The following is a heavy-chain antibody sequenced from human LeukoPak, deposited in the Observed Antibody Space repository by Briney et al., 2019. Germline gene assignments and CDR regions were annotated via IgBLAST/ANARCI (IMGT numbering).Heavy chain of an antibody. CDR1: GGSISSGSYY. V-gene: IGHV4-61*02. CDR2: IYTSGST. CDR3: ARVRHTPYYYGMDV. Sequence: SETLSLTCTVSGGSISSGSYYWSWIRQPAGKGLEWIGRIYTSGSTNYNPSLKSRVTISVDTSKNQLSLKLSSVTAADTAVYYCARVRHTPYYYGMDVWGQGTTVTVSS. D-gene: IGHD2-21*01. J-gene: IGHJ6*02.